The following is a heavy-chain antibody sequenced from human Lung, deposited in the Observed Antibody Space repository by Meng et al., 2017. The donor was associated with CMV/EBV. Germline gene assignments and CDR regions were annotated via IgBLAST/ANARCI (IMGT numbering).Heavy chain of an antibody. J-gene: IGHJ4*02. CDR2: IYWDGDK. D-gene: IGHD3-22*01. V-gene: IGHV2-5*02. CDR1: GFSFSTSGVG. Sequence: QITLKEAGPTLLKPTRTLTRTCTVSGFSFSTSGVGVGWIRQPPGKALEWLALIYWDGDKRYSPSLENRLVITKDTSRNLVVLAMTNMDPVDTATYYCARQSYYDDSGYYFDYWGQGTLVTVSS. CDR3: ARQSYYDDSGYYFDY.